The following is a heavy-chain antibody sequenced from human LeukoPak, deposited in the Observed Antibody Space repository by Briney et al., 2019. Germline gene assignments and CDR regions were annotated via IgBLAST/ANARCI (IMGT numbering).Heavy chain of an antibody. J-gene: IGHJ3*02. D-gene: IGHD5-18*01. V-gene: IGHV4-39*07. Sequence: SETLSLTCTVSGGSISSSSYYWGWIRQPPGKGLEWIGSIYYSGSTYYNPSLKSRVTISVDTSKNQFSLKLSSVTAADTAVYYCARSRMDTAMPYEAFDIWGQGTMVTVSS. CDR2: IYYSGST. CDR3: ARSRMDTAMPYEAFDI. CDR1: GGSISSSSYY.